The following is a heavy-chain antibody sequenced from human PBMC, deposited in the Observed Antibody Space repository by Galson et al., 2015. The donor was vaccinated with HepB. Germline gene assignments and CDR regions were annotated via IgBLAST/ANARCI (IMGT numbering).Heavy chain of an antibody. J-gene: IGHJ4*02. D-gene: IGHD3-16*02. CDR3: AREVPGRGSYLDY. CDR1: GFTFSSHA. Sequence: SLRLSCAASGFTFSSHALNWVRQAPGKGLEWVARISYDGTNKDYADSVKGRLTISRDNSKKSMYLQMNSLRGDDTAVYYCAREVPGRGSYLDYWGQGTLVTVSS. V-gene: IGHV3-30*04. CDR2: ISYDGTNK.